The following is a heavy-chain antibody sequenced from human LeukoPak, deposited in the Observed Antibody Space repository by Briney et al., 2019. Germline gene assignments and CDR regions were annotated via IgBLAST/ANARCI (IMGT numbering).Heavy chain of an antibody. V-gene: IGHV4-59*01. D-gene: IGHD3-16*01. Sequence: KPSETLSLTCTVSGVTLCRFLWSSSPQPPGQGRVGWGYIYYSGSTNYNTSLKSPTTISLDTSNTHFSLTLSSVTAADTAVYYCAKGRSSYGWDVWGRGTTVTVSS. CDR2: IYYSGST. CDR3: AKGRSSYGWDV. CDR1: GVTLCRFL. J-gene: IGHJ6*04.